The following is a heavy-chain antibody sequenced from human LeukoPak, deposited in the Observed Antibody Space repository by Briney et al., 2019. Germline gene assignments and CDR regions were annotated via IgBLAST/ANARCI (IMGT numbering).Heavy chain of an antibody. CDR1: GFTFSSYA. V-gene: IGHV3-23*01. CDR3: ARDLEED. J-gene: IGHJ4*02. CDR2: ISASGRTT. Sequence: PGGSLRLSCAASGFTFSSYAMSWVRQAPGKGLEWLSYISASGRTTYYADSVKGRFSMSRDNANNSVFLEMNSLRVDDTALYYCARDLEEDWGQGTLVTVSS.